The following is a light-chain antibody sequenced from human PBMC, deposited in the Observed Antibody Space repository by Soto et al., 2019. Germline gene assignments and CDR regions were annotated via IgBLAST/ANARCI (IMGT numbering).Light chain of an antibody. CDR1: QSVKSS. CDR2: DAS. Sequence: EIVLTQSPATLSLSPGERATLSCRASQSVKSSLAWYQQKPCQAPRLLIYDASNRATGNPGRFSGNGSGTDFTLTISSLGPEDFAVYYCQQRSNWPRTFGQGTKLEIK. V-gene: IGKV3-11*01. CDR3: QQRSNWPRT. J-gene: IGKJ2*01.